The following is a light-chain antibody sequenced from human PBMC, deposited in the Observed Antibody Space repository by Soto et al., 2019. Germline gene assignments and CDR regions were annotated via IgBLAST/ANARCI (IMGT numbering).Light chain of an antibody. V-gene: IGKV3-15*01. CDR2: CAS. CDR3: QQYSNWPPSLT. J-gene: IGKJ4*01. Sequence: EIVMTQSTATLSVSPGERATRSCRGSQRVSSDLAWYQQKPGHAHRLLIFCASTRATDIPARFSGGGSGTQFTLTLSSLQSHDFVFYYCQQYSNWPPSLTFRGGTKADIK. CDR1: QRVSSD.